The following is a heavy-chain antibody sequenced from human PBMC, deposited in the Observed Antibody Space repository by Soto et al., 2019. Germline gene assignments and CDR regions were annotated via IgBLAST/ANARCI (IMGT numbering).Heavy chain of an antibody. D-gene: IGHD2-15*01. CDR1: GGSISSGGYY. J-gene: IGHJ6*02. Sequence: SETLSLTCTVSGGSISSGGYYWSWIRQHPGKGLEWIGYIYYSGSTYYNPSLKSRVTISVDTSKNQFSLKLSSVTAADTAVYYCARDLAADVGDHYYYYYYGMDVWGQGTTVTVSS. CDR3: ARDLAADVGDHYYYYYYGMDV. CDR2: IYYSGST. V-gene: IGHV4-31*03.